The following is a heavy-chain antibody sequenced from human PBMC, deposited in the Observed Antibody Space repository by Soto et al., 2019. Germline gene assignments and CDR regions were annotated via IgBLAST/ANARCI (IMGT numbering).Heavy chain of an antibody. J-gene: IGHJ6*01. D-gene: IGHD6-6*01. V-gene: IGHV3-74*01. CDR3: TRSGSSPYYYGMDV. CDR2: INSDGSST. CDR1: GFTFSSYW. Sequence: EVQLVESGGGLVQPGGSLRLSCAASGFTFSSYWMHWVRQAPGKGLVWVSRINSDGSSTNYADSVKGRFTISRGNARNTLFLQRYTLRAEDTPVYYCTRSGSSPYYYGMDVWGQGTTVTVSS.